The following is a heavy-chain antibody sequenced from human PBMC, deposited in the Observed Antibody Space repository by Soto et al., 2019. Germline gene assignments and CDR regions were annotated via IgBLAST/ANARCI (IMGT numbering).Heavy chain of an antibody. CDR2: IKSQTDGGTT. Sequence: EVQLVESGGGLVKPGGSLRLSCVTSGFAFNNAWMNWVRQAPGKGLEWVGRIKSQTDGGTTDYAAPVKGRFTISRDDSQNTIYLQMNSLRTEDTGVYYCTAPGGSTSSRDLDYWGQGTLVTVSS. CDR1: GFAFNNAW. J-gene: IGHJ4*02. D-gene: IGHD2-2*01. CDR3: TAPGGSTSSRDLDY. V-gene: IGHV3-15*01.